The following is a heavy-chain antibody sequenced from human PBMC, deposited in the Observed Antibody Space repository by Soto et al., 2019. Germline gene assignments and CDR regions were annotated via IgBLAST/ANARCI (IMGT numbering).Heavy chain of an antibody. CDR2: ISGSGGST. D-gene: IGHD2-2*01. CDR3: ATTKGGYCSSTSCYEDDY. CDR1: GFTFSSYA. J-gene: IGHJ4*02. Sequence: GGSLRLSCAASGFTFSSYAMSWVRQAPGKGLEWVSAISGSGGSTYYADSVKGRFTISRDNSKNTLYLQMNSLRAEDTAVYYCATTKGGYCSSTSCYEDDYWGQGTLVTVSS. V-gene: IGHV3-23*01.